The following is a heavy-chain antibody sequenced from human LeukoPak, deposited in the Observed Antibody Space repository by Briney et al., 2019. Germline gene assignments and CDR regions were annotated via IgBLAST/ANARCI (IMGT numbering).Heavy chain of an antibody. CDR1: GYTFTSYY. J-gene: IGHJ6*02. CDR2: INPSGGST. D-gene: IGHD6-19*01. CDR3: ARDLEAVAGENYYYYGMDV. Sequence: ASVKVSCKASGYTFTSYYMHWVRQAPGQGLEWMGIINPSGGSTSYAQKFQGRVTMTRDTSTSTVYMELSSLRSEDTAVYYCARDLEAVAGENYYYYGMDVWGQGTTVTVPS. V-gene: IGHV1-46*01.